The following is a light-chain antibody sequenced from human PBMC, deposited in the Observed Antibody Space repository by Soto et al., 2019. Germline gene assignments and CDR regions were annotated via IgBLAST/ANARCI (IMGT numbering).Light chain of an antibody. V-gene: IGKV1-5*03. J-gene: IGKJ2*01. CDR3: QQYSSYSAYT. CDR2: KAS. Sequence: DIQMTQSPSTLSASVGDRVTMTCRASQSISSWLAWHQQKAGKAPKPLIYKASSLESGVPSRFRGSGSGTEFPLTISSLQPDEFATYYCQQYSSYSAYTFGQGTKVDIK. CDR1: QSISSW.